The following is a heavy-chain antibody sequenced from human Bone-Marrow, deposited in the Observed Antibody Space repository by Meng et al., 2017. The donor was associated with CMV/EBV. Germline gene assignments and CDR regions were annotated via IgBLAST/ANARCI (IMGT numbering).Heavy chain of an antibody. CDR3: ARHRQYDFWSGYFQVGDMDV. CDR2: IYPGDSDT. V-gene: IGHV5-51*01. Sequence: GESLKISCKGSGYSFTSYWIGWVRQMPGKGLEWMGIIYPGDSDTRYSPSFQGQVTISADKSISTAYPQWSSLKASDTAMYYCARHRQYDFWSGYFQVGDMDVWGQGTTVTFSS. J-gene: IGHJ6*02. CDR1: GYSFTSYW. D-gene: IGHD3-3*01.